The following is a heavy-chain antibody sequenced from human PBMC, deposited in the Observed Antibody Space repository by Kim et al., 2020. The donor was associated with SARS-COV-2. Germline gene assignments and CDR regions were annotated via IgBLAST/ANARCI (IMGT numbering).Heavy chain of an antibody. CDR1: GGSFSGYY. V-gene: IGHV4-34*01. J-gene: IGHJ6*02. D-gene: IGHD6-13*01. Sequence: SETLSLTCAVYGGSFSGYYWSWIRQPPGKGLEWIGEINHSGSTNYNPSLKSRVTISVDTSKNQFSLKLSSVTAADTAVYYCARGIAAAVYGMDVWGQGTT. CDR2: INHSGST. CDR3: ARGIAAAVYGMDV.